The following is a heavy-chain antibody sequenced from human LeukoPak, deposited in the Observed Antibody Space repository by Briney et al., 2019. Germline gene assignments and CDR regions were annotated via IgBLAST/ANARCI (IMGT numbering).Heavy chain of an antibody. V-gene: IGHV1-69*05. D-gene: IGHD1-26*01. CDR1: GGTFSSYA. Sequence: SVKVSCKASGGTFSSYAISCVRQAPGQGLEWMGGIIPIFGTANYAQKFQGRVTITTDEPTSTAYMELSSLRSEDTAVYYCARALVLSGSWEPNWYFDLWGRGTLVTVSS. J-gene: IGHJ2*01. CDR3: ARALVLSGSWEPNWYFDL. CDR2: IIPIFGTA.